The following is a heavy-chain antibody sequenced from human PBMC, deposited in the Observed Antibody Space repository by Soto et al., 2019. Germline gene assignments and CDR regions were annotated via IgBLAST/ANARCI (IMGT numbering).Heavy chain of an antibody. Sequence: ASVKVSCKASGYTFTSYGISWVRQAPGQGLEWMGWISAYNGNTNYAQKLQGRVTMTTDTSTSTAYMELRSLRSDDTAVYYCASDGSEHFDFSCGMDVWGQGTTVTVSS. J-gene: IGHJ6*02. CDR3: ASDGSEHFDFSCGMDV. CDR1: GYTFTSYG. CDR2: ISAYNGNT. D-gene: IGHD3-9*01. V-gene: IGHV1-18*01.